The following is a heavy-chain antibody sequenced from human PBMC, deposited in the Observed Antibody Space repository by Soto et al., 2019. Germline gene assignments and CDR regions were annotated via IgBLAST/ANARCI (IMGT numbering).Heavy chain of an antibody. CDR1: GGSISSGGYY. J-gene: IGHJ4*02. D-gene: IGHD5-18*01. Sequence: QVQLQESGPGLVKPSQTLSLTCTVSGGSISSGGYYWSWIRQPPGKGLEWIGYIYYSGSTYYNPSLKSRVTISVDTSKNQFSLKLSSVTAADTAVYYCARDSAGYSYGYSFDYWGQGTLVTVSS. CDR3: ARDSAGYSYGYSFDY. V-gene: IGHV4-31*03. CDR2: IYYSGST.